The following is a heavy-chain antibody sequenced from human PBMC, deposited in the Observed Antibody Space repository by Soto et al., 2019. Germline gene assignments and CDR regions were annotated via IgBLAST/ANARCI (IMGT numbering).Heavy chain of an antibody. J-gene: IGHJ4*02. CDR2: IYYSGST. D-gene: IGHD3-10*01. Sequence: QLQLQESGPGLVKPSETLSLTCTVSGGSISSSSYYWGWIRQTPGKGLEWIGSIYYSGSTYYNPSLKSRVTISVDTSKNQFSLKLSSVTAADTAVYYCASMAYYYGSGTFHYWGQGTLVTVSS. CDR1: GGSISSSSYY. V-gene: IGHV4-39*01. CDR3: ASMAYYYGSGTFHY.